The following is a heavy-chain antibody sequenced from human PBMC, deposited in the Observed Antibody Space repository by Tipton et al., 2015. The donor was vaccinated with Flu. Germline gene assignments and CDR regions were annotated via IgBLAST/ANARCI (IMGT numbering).Heavy chain of an antibody. J-gene: IGHJ3*01. Sequence: QVQLVQSGAEVKKIGASVRVSCRARGYTFAAFYMHWVRQAPGQGLEWMGWINLYSGVTNSSQKFQGRVTMSRDTSITTAYMDLDSLTYDDTAMYYCARGGDGYNDAFDVWGQGTLVIVSP. CDR3: ARGGDGYNDAFDV. CDR2: INLYSGVT. CDR1: GYTFAAFY. D-gene: IGHD5-24*01. V-gene: IGHV1-2*02.